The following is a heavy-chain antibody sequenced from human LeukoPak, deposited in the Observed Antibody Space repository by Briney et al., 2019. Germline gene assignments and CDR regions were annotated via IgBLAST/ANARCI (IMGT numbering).Heavy chain of an antibody. J-gene: IGHJ3*02. CDR2: IYHSGST. CDR1: GYSISSGYY. D-gene: IGHD6-19*01. CDR3: ARAEGRYSSGWSHDAFDI. Sequence: SETLSLTCAVSGYSISSGYYWGWIRQPPGKGLEWIGSIYHSGSTYYNPSLKSRVTISVDTSKNQFSLRLSSVTAADTAVYYCARAEGRYSSGWSHDAFDIWGQGTMVTVSS. V-gene: IGHV4-38-2*01.